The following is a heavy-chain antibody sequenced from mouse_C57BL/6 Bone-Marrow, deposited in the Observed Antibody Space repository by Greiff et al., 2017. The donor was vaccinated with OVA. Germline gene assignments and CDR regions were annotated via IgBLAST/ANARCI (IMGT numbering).Heavy chain of an antibody. D-gene: IGHD1-1*01. CDR2: TWWDDDK. J-gene: IGHJ1*03. Sequence: QVTLKVSGPGILQPSQTLSLSCPSSGFTLSTFGMGVGWIRPPPGKGLEGLVHTWWDDDKYYNPALKSRLTISKDTSKNQIFLKIANVDTADTATYYCAIYGSRNWYFDVWGTGTTVTVSS. CDR3: AIYGSRNWYFDV. V-gene: IGHV8-8*01. CDR1: GFTLSTFGMG.